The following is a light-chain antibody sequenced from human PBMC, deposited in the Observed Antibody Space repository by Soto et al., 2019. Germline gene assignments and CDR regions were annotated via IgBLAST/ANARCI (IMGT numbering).Light chain of an antibody. CDR1: QSISSY. Sequence: DLQMPPSPSSLSASVGDRVSITCRASQSISSYLNWYQQKPGKAPKLLIYAASSLQSGVPSRFSGSGSGTDFTLAISSLQPEDFATYYCQQSYSTPSAFCQGTRLEI. V-gene: IGKV1-39*01. CDR3: QQSYSTPSA. J-gene: IGKJ5*01. CDR2: AAS.